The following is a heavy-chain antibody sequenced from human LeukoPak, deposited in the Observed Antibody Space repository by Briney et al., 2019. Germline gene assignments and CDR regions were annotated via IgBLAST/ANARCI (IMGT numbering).Heavy chain of an antibody. V-gene: IGHV1-69*13. CDR1: GGTFSSYA. CDR3: ARDTGVDTGGGGFGY. D-gene: IGHD5-18*01. CDR2: IIPIFGTA. Sequence: ASVKVSCKASGGTFSSYAISWVRQAPGQGLEWMGGIIPIFGTANYAQKFQGRVTITADESTSTAYMELSSLRPEDTAVYYCARDTGVDTGGGGFGYWGQGTLVTVSS. J-gene: IGHJ4*02.